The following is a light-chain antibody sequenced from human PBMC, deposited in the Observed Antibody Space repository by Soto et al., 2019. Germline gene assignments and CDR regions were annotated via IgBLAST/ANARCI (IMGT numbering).Light chain of an antibody. CDR1: QSISSE. CDR2: GAS. V-gene: IGKV3-15*01. J-gene: IGKJ2*01. Sequence: EIVMTQSPATLSVSPGERATLSCRASQSISSELAWYQQRPGQPPRLHIYGASTRATGVPDRFTGSGSGSDFTLTISGLQSEDFAVYYCQQGHNWPLTFGQGTRLEI. CDR3: QQGHNWPLT.